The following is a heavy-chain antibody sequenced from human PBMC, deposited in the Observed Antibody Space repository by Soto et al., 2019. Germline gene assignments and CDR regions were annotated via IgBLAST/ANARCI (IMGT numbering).Heavy chain of an antibody. CDR1: GFTFSSYG. J-gene: IGHJ6*02. D-gene: IGHD3-3*01. CDR2: IWYDGSNK. CDR3: ARDEGEWSPSYGMDV. V-gene: IGHV3-33*01. Sequence: QVQLVESGGGVVQPGRSLRLSCAASGFTFSSYGMHWVRQAPGKGLEWVAVIWYDGSNKYYADSVKGRFTISRDNSKNPLYLQMNSRRAEDTAVYYCARDEGEWSPSYGMDVWGQGTTVTVSS.